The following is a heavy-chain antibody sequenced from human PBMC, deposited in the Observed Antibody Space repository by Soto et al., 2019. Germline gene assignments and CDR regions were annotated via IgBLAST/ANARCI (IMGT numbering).Heavy chain of an antibody. V-gene: IGHV4-59*01. Sequence: SETLSLTCTVSGGSISSYYWSWIRQPPGKGLEWIGYIYYSGSTNYNPSLKSRVTISVDTSKNQFSLKLSSVTAADTAVYYCARGDSSSSDWFDPWGQGTLVTVSS. CDR1: GGSISSYY. CDR2: IYYSGST. J-gene: IGHJ5*02. CDR3: ARGDSSSSDWFDP. D-gene: IGHD6-13*01.